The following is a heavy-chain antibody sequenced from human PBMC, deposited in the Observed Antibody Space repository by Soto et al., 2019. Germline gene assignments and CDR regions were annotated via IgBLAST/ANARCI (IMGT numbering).Heavy chain of an antibody. J-gene: IGHJ4*02. Sequence: GGSLRLSCAASGFSFDDYAMHWIRQAPGKGLEWVSGISWNTGSIGYADSVKGRFTISRDNMKNSLYLQMDSLRVEDTALYYCAKGSGTLRDHFDYWGQGTLVTVSS. CDR3: AKGSGTLRDHFDY. CDR1: GFSFDDYA. D-gene: IGHD1-26*01. CDR2: ISWNTGSI. V-gene: IGHV3-9*01.